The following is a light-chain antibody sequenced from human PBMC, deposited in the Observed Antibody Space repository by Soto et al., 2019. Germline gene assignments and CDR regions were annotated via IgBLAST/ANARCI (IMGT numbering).Light chain of an antibody. CDR2: GAS. Sequence: EIVMTQSPATLSVSPGERGTLSCRASQRVITNLAWYQHTPGQAPRLLISGASTGATGLPSRFSGSGSGTDFTLTINSLQSEDVAVYYCQQYHHWPVTFGGGTKVEIK. V-gene: IGKV3-15*01. CDR1: QRVITN. CDR3: QQYHHWPVT. J-gene: IGKJ4*01.